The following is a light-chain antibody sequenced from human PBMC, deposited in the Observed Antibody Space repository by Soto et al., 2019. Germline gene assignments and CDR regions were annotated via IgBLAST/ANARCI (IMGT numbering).Light chain of an antibody. Sequence: QSVLTQPRSVSGSPGRSVTISCTGTSSDVGAYDYVSWYQQHPGKAPKLIIYGVSQRPSGVPDRFSGSKSGNTASLTISGLEAEDEADYYCCSYAGSSNFDVFGMGTKLTVL. CDR1: SSDVGAYDY. CDR2: GVS. V-gene: IGLV2-11*01. CDR3: CSYAGSSNFDV. J-gene: IGLJ1*01.